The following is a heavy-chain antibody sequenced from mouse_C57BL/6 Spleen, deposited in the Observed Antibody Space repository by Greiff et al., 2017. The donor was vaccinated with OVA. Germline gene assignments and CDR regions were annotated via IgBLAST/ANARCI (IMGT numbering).Heavy chain of an antibody. CDR2: IYPGSGST. V-gene: IGHV1-55*01. Sequence: QVQLQQPGAELVKPGASVKMSCKASGYTFTSYWITWVKQRPGQGLEWIGDIYPGSGSTNYHEKFKSKATLTVDTSSSTPYMQLRSLTSEDSAVYYGARRQLRQYYAMDYWGQGTSVTVSS. CDR3: ARRQLRQYYAMDY. J-gene: IGHJ4*01. D-gene: IGHD3-2*02. CDR1: GYTFTSYW.